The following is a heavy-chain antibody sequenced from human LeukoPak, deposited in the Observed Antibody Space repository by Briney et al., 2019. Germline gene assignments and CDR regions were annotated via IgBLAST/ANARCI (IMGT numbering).Heavy chain of an antibody. Sequence: WGSLRLSCAASGFTFRSHGMSWVRQVPGKGLEWVSAISGSGDTYYADSVKGRFTISRDISKNTLYLQMNSLRAEDTAVYYCAHGGIYYLDYWGQGALVTVSS. CDR2: ISGSGDT. CDR3: AHGGIYYLDY. CDR1: GFTFRSHG. J-gene: IGHJ4*02. D-gene: IGHD3-16*01. V-gene: IGHV3-23*01.